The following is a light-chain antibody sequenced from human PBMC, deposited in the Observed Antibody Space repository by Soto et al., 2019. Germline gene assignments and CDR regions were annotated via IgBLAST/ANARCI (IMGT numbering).Light chain of an antibody. CDR3: SSYSSNNILSYV. CDR2: EVN. Sequence: QSVLTQPASVSGSPGQSIAISCTGTNSDVGAYNHVSWYQHHPGKAPKLIMFEVNNRPSGVSDRFSGSRSANTASLTISGLQAQDEADYYCSSYSSNNILSYVFGTGTKLTVL. CDR1: NSDVGAYNH. V-gene: IGLV2-14*01. J-gene: IGLJ1*01.